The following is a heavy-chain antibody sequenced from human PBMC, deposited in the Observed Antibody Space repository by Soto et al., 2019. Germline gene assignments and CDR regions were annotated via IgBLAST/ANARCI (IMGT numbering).Heavy chain of an antibody. CDR2: ISGNGDST. J-gene: IGHJ4*02. V-gene: IGHV3-23*01. D-gene: IGHD2-15*01. CDR1: GFTFSSYA. CDR3: AKAGGDCFGGRCYSNEGDY. Sequence: EVHLLESGGGLVQPGGSLRLSCAASGFTFSSYAMTWVRQAPGKGLEWVSTISGNGDSTYYADSVKGRFTISRDNSQSTVYLQMNSLRADDTALYFCAKAGGDCFGGRCYSNEGDYWGPGTLVTVSS.